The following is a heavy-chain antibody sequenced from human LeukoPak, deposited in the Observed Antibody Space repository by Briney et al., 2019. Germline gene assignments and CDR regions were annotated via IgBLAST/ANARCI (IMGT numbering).Heavy chain of an antibody. Sequence: GGSLRLSCAASGFTFSSYWMSWVRQAPGKGLEWVANIKQDGSEKYYVDSVKGRFTISRDNAKNSLYLQMNSLRAEDTAVYYCARDRVEEHNYDSSGQGYFDYWGQGTLVTVSS. J-gene: IGHJ4*02. CDR1: GFTFSSYW. CDR3: ARDRVEEHNYDSSGQGYFDY. D-gene: IGHD3-22*01. CDR2: IKQDGSEK. V-gene: IGHV3-7*03.